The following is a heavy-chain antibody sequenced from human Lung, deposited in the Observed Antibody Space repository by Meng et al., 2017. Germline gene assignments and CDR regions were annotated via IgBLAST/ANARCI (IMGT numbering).Heavy chain of an antibody. CDR3: ARGPTTMAHDFDY. D-gene: IGHD4-11*01. J-gene: IGHJ4*02. Sequence: QQWGSGLLKPSATLSLTLVVSGGSFSDYYWSWIRQPPGKGLEWIGEINHSGSTNYNPSLESRATLSVDTSQNNLSLKLSSVTAADSAVYYCARGPTTMAHDFDYWGQGTLVTVSS. CDR2: INHSGST. CDR1: GGSFSDYY. V-gene: IGHV4-34*01.